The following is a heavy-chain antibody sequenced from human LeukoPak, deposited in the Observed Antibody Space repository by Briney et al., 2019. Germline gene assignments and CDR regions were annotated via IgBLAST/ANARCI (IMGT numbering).Heavy chain of an antibody. CDR3: ARDRHYGSGRAGVFDY. D-gene: IGHD3-10*01. CDR2: TYYRSKWYN. J-gene: IGHJ4*02. CDR1: GDSVSSNSAA. Sequence: SQTLSLTCAISGDSVSSNSAAWNWIRQSPSRGLEWLGRTYYRSKWYNDHAVSVKSRITINPDTSKNQFSLQLNSVTPEDTAVYYCARDRHYGSGRAGVFDYWGQGTLVTVSS. V-gene: IGHV6-1*01.